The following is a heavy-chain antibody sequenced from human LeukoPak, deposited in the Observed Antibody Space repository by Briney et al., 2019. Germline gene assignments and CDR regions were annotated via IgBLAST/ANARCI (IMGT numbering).Heavy chain of an antibody. CDR2: IIPILGIA. V-gene: IGHV1-69*02. J-gene: IGHJ4*02. CDR1: GGAFSSYT. Sequence: SVKVSCKASGGAFSSYTISWVRQAPGQGLEWMGRIIPILGIANYAQKFQGRVTITADKSTSTAYMELSSLRSEDTAVYYCARGVVGATDDYWGQGTLVTVSS. CDR3: ARGVVGATDDY. D-gene: IGHD1-26*01.